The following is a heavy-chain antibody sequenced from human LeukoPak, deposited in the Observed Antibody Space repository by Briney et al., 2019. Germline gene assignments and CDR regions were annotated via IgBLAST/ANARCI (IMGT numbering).Heavy chain of an antibody. D-gene: IGHD5-18*01. CDR1: GFTFSTYT. CDR3: ARDGLHTAHFDY. Sequence: PGGSLRLSCAASGFTFSTYTMNWVRQAPGKGLEWVSTVSDSSDVHYSDSVKGRFTISRDNARNSLYLQMNSLRDEDMAVYYCARDGLHTAHFDYWGQGTLVTVSS. J-gene: IGHJ4*02. V-gene: IGHV3-48*02. CDR2: VSDSSDV.